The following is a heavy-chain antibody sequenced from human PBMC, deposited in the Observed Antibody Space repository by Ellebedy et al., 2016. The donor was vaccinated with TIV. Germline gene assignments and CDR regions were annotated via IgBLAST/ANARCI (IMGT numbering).Heavy chain of an antibody. V-gene: IGHV3-30*02. D-gene: IGHD3-22*01. CDR2: MRYDGSNK. J-gene: IGHJ4*02. Sequence: GESLKISCAAPGFTFSDYGMHWVRQAPGKGLEWVAFMRYDGSNKYYADSVKGRFTISRDNSKNTLYLRMNSLRAEDTAVYYCAKFPYYYDSSGYSFWGQGTLVTVSS. CDR3: AKFPYYYDSSGYSF. CDR1: GFTFSDYG.